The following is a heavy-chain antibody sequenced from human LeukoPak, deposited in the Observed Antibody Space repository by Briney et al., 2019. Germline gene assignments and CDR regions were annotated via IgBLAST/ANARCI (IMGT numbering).Heavy chain of an antibody. V-gene: IGHV3-7*03. CDR3: ARGRYSGTTYYFDY. CDR2: IKKDGSET. J-gene: IGHJ4*02. D-gene: IGHD5-12*01. CDR1: GFTFSTSW. Sequence: GGSLRLSCAASGFTFSTSWMSWVRQVPGKGLEWVANIKKDGSETYYVDSVKGRFTISRDNAKNSLYLQMNSLRAEDTAMYYCARGRYSGTTYYFDYWGQGTLVTVSS.